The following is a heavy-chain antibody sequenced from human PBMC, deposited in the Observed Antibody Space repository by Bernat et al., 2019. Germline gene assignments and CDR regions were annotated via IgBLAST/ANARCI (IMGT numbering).Heavy chain of an antibody. CDR1: GFTFDTYG. CDR3: ARGVQWLETTYYYYGMDV. Sequence: QVQLVESGGGVVQPGRSLRLSCAASGFTFDTYGMHWVRQAPGKGLEWVAVIWYDGSNKYYADSVKGRFTTSRDNSKNTLYLQMNSLRAEDTAVYYCARGVQWLETTYYYYGMDVWGQGTTVTVSS. J-gene: IGHJ6*02. D-gene: IGHD6-19*01. CDR2: IWYDGSNK. V-gene: IGHV3-30*19.